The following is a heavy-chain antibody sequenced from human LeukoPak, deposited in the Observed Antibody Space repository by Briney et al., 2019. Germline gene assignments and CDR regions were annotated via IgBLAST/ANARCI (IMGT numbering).Heavy chain of an antibody. V-gene: IGHV1-18*01. J-gene: IGHJ3*02. CDR2: ISAYNGNT. CDR1: GYTFTSYG. D-gene: IGHD2-2*01. CDR3: ARDRSSSSPYDAFDI. Sequence: ASVKVSCKASGYTFTSYGISWVRQAPGQGLEWMGWISAYNGNTNYAQKLQGRVTMTTDTSTSTAYMELRSLRSDDTAVYYCARDRSSSSPYDAFDIWGQGTMVTVSS.